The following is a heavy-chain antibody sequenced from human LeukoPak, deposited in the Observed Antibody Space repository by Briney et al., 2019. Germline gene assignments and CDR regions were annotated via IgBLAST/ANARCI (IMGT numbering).Heavy chain of an antibody. Sequence: PGGSLRLSCAAAAFTFSTCGMHWVRQVPEKGLEWVAFIRYGGSDINYGDSVKGRFTISRHNSKNTIYLQLNSLRGEDTAVYYCAKEPYSRVYYFYYMDVWGKGTTVTVSS. CDR1: AFTFSTCG. CDR2: IRYGGSDI. D-gene: IGHD3-22*01. CDR3: AKEPYSRVYYFYYMDV. V-gene: IGHV3-30*02. J-gene: IGHJ6*03.